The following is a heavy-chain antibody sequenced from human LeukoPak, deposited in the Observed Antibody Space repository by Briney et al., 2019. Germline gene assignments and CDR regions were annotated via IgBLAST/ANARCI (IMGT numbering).Heavy chain of an antibody. D-gene: IGHD5-24*01. Sequence: PGESLRLSCAASGFTFSAYWMHWVRQAPGKGLVWVSRINTDGSSTSYADSVKGRFTISRDNAKNTLYLQMNSLRAEDTAVYYCARGYLITGYYYYMDVWGKGTTVTVSS. V-gene: IGHV3-74*01. J-gene: IGHJ6*03. CDR2: INTDGSST. CDR3: ARGYLITGYYYYMDV. CDR1: GFTFSAYW.